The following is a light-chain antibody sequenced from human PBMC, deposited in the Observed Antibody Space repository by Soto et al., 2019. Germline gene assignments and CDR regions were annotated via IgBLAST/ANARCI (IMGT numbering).Light chain of an antibody. Sequence: EIMLTQSPATLSLSPGERATLSFRASPSVPNYLAWYQQKPGQAPRLLIYGAFNRATGIPARFSGSGSGADFTLTISSLEPEDFAVYYCQQRNIWPPVTFGQGTRLEIK. CDR1: PSVPNY. CDR2: GAF. V-gene: IGKV3-11*01. CDR3: QQRNIWPPVT. J-gene: IGKJ5*01.